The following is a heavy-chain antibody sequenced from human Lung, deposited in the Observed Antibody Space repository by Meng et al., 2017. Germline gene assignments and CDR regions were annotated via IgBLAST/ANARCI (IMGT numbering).Heavy chain of an antibody. CDR1: GYTFIRYG. CDR2: ISTYNGNT. Sequence: VQLVQSGAEVKKPGAAVKVSCKVSGYTFIRYGISWVRQAPGQGFEWMGWISTYNGNTNYAQKFQGRVTMTTDTSTSTAYMELRSLRSDDTAVYYCAVMGLYGDYDNWYFDLWGRDTLVTVSS. V-gene: IGHV1-18*01. D-gene: IGHD4-17*01. J-gene: IGHJ2*01. CDR3: AVMGLYGDYDNWYFDL.